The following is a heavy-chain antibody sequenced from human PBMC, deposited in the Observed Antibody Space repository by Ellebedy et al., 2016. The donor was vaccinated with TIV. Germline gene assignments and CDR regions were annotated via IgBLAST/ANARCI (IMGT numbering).Heavy chain of an antibody. CDR1: GFTFSGW. Sequence: GESLKISXVASGFTFSGWMRWVRQAPGKGLEWVSSISSTTPYIYYADSVKGRFTISRDNANNSLYLQMNSLRAEDTAVYYCVRETSGFSGYGDFDYWGHGVRVTVSS. V-gene: IGHV3-21*01. D-gene: IGHD5-12*01. CDR3: VRETSGFSGYGDFDY. J-gene: IGHJ4*01. CDR2: ISSTTPYI.